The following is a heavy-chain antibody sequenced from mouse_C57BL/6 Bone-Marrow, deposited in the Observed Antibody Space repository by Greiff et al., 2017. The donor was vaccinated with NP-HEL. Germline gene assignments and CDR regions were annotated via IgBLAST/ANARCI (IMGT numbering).Heavy chain of an antibody. CDR1: GYTFTDYY. V-gene: IGHV1-26*01. D-gene: IGHD1-1*01. CDR2: INPNNGGT. J-gene: IGHJ2*01. Sequence: VQLQQSGPELVKPGASVKISCKASGYTFTDYYMNWVKQSHGKSLEWIGDINPNNGGTSYNQKFKGKATLTVDKSSSTAYMELRSLTSEDSAVYYCARREVTTVVDYWGQGTTLTVSS. CDR3: ARREVTTVVDY.